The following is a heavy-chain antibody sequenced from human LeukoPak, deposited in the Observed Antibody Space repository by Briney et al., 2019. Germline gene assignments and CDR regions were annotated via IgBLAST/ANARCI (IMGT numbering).Heavy chain of an antibody. D-gene: IGHD2-15*01. Sequence: GGSLRLSCAASGFTFSSYEMNWVRQAPGKGLEWVSSISSSSSYIYYADSVKGRFTISRDNAKNSLYLQMNSLRAEDTAVYYCARDMTPYYYYYYMDVWGKGTTVTVSS. CDR1: GFTFSSYE. J-gene: IGHJ6*03. V-gene: IGHV3-21*01. CDR3: ARDMTPYYYYYYMDV. CDR2: ISSSSSYI.